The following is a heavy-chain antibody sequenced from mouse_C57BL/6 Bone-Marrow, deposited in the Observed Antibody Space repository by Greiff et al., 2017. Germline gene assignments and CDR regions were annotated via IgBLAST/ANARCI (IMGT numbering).Heavy chain of an antibody. V-gene: IGHV1-54*01. J-gene: IGHJ1*03. CDR3: ARGGLRRRDWYFDV. CDR2: INPGSGGT. Sequence: QVQLKQSGAELVRPGTSVKVSCKASGYAFTNYLIEWVKQRPGQGLEWIGVINPGSGGTNYNEKFKGKATLTADKSSSTAYMQLSSLTSEDSAVYFCARGGLRRRDWYFDVWGTETTVTVSS. D-gene: IGHD2-2*01. CDR1: GYAFTNYL.